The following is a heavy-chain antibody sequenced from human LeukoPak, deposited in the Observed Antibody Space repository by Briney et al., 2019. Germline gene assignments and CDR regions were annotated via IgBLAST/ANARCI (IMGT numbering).Heavy chain of an antibody. V-gene: IGHV4-59*01. CDR3: ARESIAAAGTSSGSDY. CDR1: GGSIRSYY. D-gene: IGHD6-13*01. CDR2: IYYSGST. Sequence: SETLSLTCTVSGGSIRSYYWSWIRQPPGKGLEWIGYIYYSGSTNYNPSLKSRVTISVDTSKNQFSLKLSSVTAADTAVYYCARESIAAAGTSSGSDYWGQGTLVTVSS. J-gene: IGHJ4*02.